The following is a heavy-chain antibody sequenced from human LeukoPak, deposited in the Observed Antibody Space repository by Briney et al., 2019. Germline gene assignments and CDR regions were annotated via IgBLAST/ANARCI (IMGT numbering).Heavy chain of an antibody. Sequence: PSETLSLTCAVYGGSFSGYSWSWLRQPPGKGLEWIVEINHSGSTKNNPSLKSRVTISVDTSKNQFSLKLTSVTAADTAVYYCARGANYYDSSGYSATFDYWGQGTLVTVSS. J-gene: IGHJ4*02. V-gene: IGHV4-34*01. D-gene: IGHD3-22*01. CDR1: GGSFSGYS. CDR3: ARGANYYDSSGYSATFDY. CDR2: INHSGST.